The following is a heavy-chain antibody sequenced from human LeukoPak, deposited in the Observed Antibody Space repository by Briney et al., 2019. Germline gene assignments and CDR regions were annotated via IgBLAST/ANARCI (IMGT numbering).Heavy chain of an antibody. CDR1: GGSISTYY. CDR2: ISYTGSP. CDR3: ARHGSDWSFDY. V-gene: IGHV4-59*08. J-gene: IGHJ4*02. D-gene: IGHD6-19*01. Sequence: PWEPLPLTCTVSGGSISTYYGSWIRKPPGKGLEWIGYISYTGSPNYNPSLKSRLTISIDTSRNQFSLQVSSVTAADTAVYYCARHGSDWSFDYWGQGTLVTVSS.